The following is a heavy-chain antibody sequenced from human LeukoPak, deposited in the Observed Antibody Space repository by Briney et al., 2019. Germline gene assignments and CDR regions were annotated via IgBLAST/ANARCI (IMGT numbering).Heavy chain of an antibody. CDR2: IWYDGSNK. D-gene: IGHD6-13*01. V-gene: IGHV3-33*01. J-gene: IGHJ4*02. CDR1: GFTFSSYG. CDR3: ARQNEAAAHYYFDY. Sequence: AGGSLRLSCAASGFTFSSYGMHWVRQAPGKGMEWVAVIWYDGSNKYYADSVKGRFTISRDNSKNTLYLQMNSLRAEDTAVYYCARQNEAAAHYYFDYGGQGTLVTVSS.